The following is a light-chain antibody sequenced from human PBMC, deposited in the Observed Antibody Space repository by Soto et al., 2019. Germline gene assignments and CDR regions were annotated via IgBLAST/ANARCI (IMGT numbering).Light chain of an antibody. CDR2: KAS. J-gene: IGKJ4*01. Sequence: DIQMTQSPSTLSASVGDRVTMTCRASQSISTWLAWYQQKPGKAPKLLIYKASSLEGGVPSRFSGSGSGTEFNITISSLQPDDFATYYCQQYNTYPLTFGGGTKV. V-gene: IGKV1-5*03. CDR1: QSISTW. CDR3: QQYNTYPLT.